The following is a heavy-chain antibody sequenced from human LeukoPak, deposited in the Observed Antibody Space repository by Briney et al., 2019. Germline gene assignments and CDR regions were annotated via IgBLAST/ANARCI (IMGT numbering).Heavy chain of an antibody. J-gene: IGHJ6*04. CDR2: IYYSGST. V-gene: IGHV4-59*01. Sequence: SETLSLTCTVSGGSISSYYWSWIRQPPGKGLEGIGYIYYSGSTNYNPSLKSRVTISVDTSKNQFSLKLSSVTAADTAVYYCARDSKNYYGSGSYYYYYYGMDVWGKGTTVTVSS. CDR1: GGSISSYY. CDR3: ARDSKNYYGSGSYYYYYYGMDV. D-gene: IGHD3-10*01.